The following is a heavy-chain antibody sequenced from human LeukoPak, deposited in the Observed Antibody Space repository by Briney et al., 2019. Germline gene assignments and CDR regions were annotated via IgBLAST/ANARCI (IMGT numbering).Heavy chain of an antibody. V-gene: IGHV1-2*02. CDR3: ARDLSRQSAAGGY. Sequence: GASVKVSCKASGYTFTDYYIHWVRQAPGQGLEWMGWINPKSGATNYAQKFQDRVTMTRDTSITTAYMELSRLKSDDTATYYCARDLSRQSAAGGYWGQGTLVTVSS. J-gene: IGHJ4*02. CDR2: INPKSGAT. D-gene: IGHD6-13*01. CDR1: GYTFTDYY.